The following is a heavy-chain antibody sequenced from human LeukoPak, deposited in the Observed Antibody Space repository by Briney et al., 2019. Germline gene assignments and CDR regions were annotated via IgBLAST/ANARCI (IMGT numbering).Heavy chain of an antibody. D-gene: IGHD2-21*02. CDR2: INHSGST. CDR1: GGSFSGYY. V-gene: IGHV4-34*01. J-gene: IGHJ4*02. CDR3: ASSTETAYCGGDCYSADY. Sequence: SETLYLTCAVYGGSFSGYYWSWIRQPPGKGLEWVGEINHSGSTNSNPSLKSRVTISVDTSKNQFSLKLSSVTAADTAVYYCASSTETAYCGGDCYSADYWGQGTLVTVSS.